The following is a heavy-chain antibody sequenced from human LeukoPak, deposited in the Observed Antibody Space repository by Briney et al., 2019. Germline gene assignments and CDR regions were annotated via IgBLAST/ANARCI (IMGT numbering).Heavy chain of an antibody. CDR2: INPANGIT. D-gene: IGHD3-16*02. V-gene: IGHV1-3*01. J-gene: IGHJ4*02. CDR1: GGTFSSYA. Sequence: EASVKVSCKASGGTFSSYAISWVRQAPGQGLEWMGWINPANGITKYSQKFQGRVTITSDTSASTAHMELSGLRSEDAAVYYCARLPGGLGRYYFEYWGQGTLVAVSS. CDR3: ARLPGGLGRYYFEY.